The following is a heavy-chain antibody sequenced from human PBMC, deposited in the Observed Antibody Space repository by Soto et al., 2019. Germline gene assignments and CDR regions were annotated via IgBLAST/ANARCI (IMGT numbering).Heavy chain of an antibody. CDR2: IYYSGST. D-gene: IGHD3-3*01. CDR3: ARELEWLPASYYYGMDV. J-gene: IGHJ6*02. V-gene: IGHV4-30-4*01. CDR1: GGSISSGDYY. Sequence: QVQLQESGPGLVKPSQTLSLTCTVSGGSISSGDYYWSWIRQPPGKGLEWIGYIYYSGSTYYNPSLKRRVTISVDTSKNQFSLKLSSVTAADTAVYYCARELEWLPASYYYGMDVWGQGTTVTVSS.